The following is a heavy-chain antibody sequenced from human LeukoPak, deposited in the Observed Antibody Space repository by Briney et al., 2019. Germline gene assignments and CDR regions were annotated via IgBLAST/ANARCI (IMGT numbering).Heavy chain of an antibody. J-gene: IGHJ4*02. CDR2: IYSTGRS. CDR3: ARVAVATTYFDY. V-gene: IGHV4-4*07. D-gene: IGHD5-12*01. Sequence: SETLSLTCSVSGGSISPYFWSWIRQPAGKGLEWIGRIYSTGRSTYNSSLESRVTMSVGKSKNQLSLNLTSVTAADTAVYYCARVAVATTYFDYWGQGTLVTVSS. CDR1: GGSISPYF.